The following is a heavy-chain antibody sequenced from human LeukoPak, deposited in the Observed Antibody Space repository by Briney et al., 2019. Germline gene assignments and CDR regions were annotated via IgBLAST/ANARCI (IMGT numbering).Heavy chain of an antibody. D-gene: IGHD2-2*01. V-gene: IGHV3-21*01. J-gene: IGHJ6*03. Sequence: GGSLRLSCAASGFTFSSYSMNWVRQAPGKGLEWVSSISSSSSYIYYADSVKGRFSISRDNAKNSLYLQMNSLRAEDTAVYYCASQVCSSTSCYPYYYYYMDVWGKGTTVTVSS. CDR1: GFTFSSYS. CDR3: ASQVCSSTSCYPYYYYYMDV. CDR2: ISSSSSYI.